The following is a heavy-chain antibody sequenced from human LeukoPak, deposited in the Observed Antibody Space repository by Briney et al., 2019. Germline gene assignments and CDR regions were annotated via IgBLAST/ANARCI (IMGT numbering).Heavy chain of an antibody. CDR3: ARAVRGDFRGNDYDN. D-gene: IGHD5-12*01. V-gene: IGHV1-46*01. CDR2: INPSGGST. Sequence: GASVKVSCKASGYTFTGYYMNWVRQAPGQGLEWMGIINPSGGSTSYAQKFQGRVSMSKDTSTSTVYMELSSLRSEDTAVYYCARAVRGDFRGNDYDNWGQGTLVTVSS. J-gene: IGHJ4*02. CDR1: GYTFTGYY.